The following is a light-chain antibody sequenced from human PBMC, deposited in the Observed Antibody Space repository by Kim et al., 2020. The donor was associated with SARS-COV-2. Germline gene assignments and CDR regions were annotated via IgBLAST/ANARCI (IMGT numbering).Light chain of an antibody. J-gene: IGKJ5*01. Sequence: EIVLTQSPATLSLSPGERATLSCGASQSVSSYLAWYQQKPGQAPRLLIYDASNRATGIPARFSGSGSGTDFTLTISSLEPEDFAVYYCQQRSNWPLITFGQGTRLDIK. CDR1: QSVSSY. CDR3: QQRSNWPLIT. CDR2: DAS. V-gene: IGKV3-11*01.